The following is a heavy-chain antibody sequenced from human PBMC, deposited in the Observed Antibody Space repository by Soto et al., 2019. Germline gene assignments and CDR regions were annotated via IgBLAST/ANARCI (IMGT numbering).Heavy chain of an antibody. V-gene: IGHV4-34*01. D-gene: IGHD7-27*01. Sequence: WTWIRQPPGTGLEWIGEINQSGNTNYNPSLKSRVTISVDTSKNQFSLKLSSVTAADTAVYYCARGLHRDLPILGYWGQGTLVTVSS. J-gene: IGHJ4*02. CDR2: INQSGNT. CDR3: ARGLHRDLPILGY.